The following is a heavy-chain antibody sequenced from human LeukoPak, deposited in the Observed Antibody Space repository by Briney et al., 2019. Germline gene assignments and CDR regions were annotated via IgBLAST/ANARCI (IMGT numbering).Heavy chain of an antibody. Sequence: GGSLRLSCAASGFTFSRYSMNWVRQAPGKGLEWVASISGTSTFIYSADSVKGRFTISRDTAKNSLFLRMNSLRAEDTAIYYCARDYFDSSDYPQTYYYYYMDVWGKGTTVTVSS. V-gene: IGHV3-21*01. CDR2: ISGTSTFI. J-gene: IGHJ6*03. D-gene: IGHD3-22*01. CDR3: ARDYFDSSDYPQTYYYYYMDV. CDR1: GFTFSRYS.